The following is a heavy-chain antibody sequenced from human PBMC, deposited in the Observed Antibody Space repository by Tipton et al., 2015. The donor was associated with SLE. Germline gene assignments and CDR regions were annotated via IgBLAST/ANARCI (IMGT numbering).Heavy chain of an antibody. CDR1: GGSFSGYY. D-gene: IGHD6-19*01. V-gene: IGHV4-34*01. J-gene: IGHJ6*03. Sequence: TLSLTCAVYGGSFSGYYWSWIRQPPGKGLEWIGEINHSGGTNYNPSLKSRVTISVDTSKNQFSLKLSSVTAADTAVYYCARGLGAYSSGWRYYYYSLDVWGKGTPVAASS. CDR2: INHSGGT. CDR3: ARGLGAYSSGWRYYYYSLDV.